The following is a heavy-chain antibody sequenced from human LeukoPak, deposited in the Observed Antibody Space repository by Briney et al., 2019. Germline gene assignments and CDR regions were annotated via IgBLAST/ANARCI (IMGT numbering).Heavy chain of an antibody. D-gene: IGHD3-9*01. CDR3: ARVGDILTGYLYHFDY. CDR1: GYTFTSYG. Sequence: ASVKVSCKASGYTFTSYGISWVRQAPGQGLEWMGWISAYNGNTNYAQKFQGRVTMTTDTSTSTAYMELRSLRSDDTAVYYCARVGDILTGYLYHFDYWGQGTLVTVSS. CDR2: ISAYNGNT. V-gene: IGHV1-18*01. J-gene: IGHJ4*02.